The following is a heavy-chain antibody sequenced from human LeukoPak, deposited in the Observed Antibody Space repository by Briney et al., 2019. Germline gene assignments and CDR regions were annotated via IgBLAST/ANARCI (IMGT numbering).Heavy chain of an antibody. Sequence: GESLKISCKGSGYSFTSYWIGWVRQMPGKGLEWMGIIYSGDSDTRYSPSFQGQVTISADKSISTAYLQWSSLKASDTAMYYRARLQKYCSSTSCLTTDYYYYGMDVWGQGTTVTVSS. CDR2: IYSGDSDT. D-gene: IGHD2-2*01. CDR1: GYSFTSYW. J-gene: IGHJ6*02. V-gene: IGHV5-51*01. CDR3: ARLQKYCSSTSCLTTDYYYYGMDV.